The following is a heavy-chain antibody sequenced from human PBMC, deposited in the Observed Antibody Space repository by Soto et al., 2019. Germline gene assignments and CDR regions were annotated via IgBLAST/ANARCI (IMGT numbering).Heavy chain of an antibody. CDR2: INPNSGGT. J-gene: IGHJ3*02. CDR1: GYTFTGYY. CDR3: ARVNGECDDAFDI. D-gene: IGHD3-3*01. V-gene: IGHV1-2*04. Sequence: ASVKVSCKASGYTFTGYYMHWVRQAPGQGLEWMGWINPNSGGTNYAQKFQGWVTMTRDTSISTAYMELSRLTSDDTAVYYCARVNGECDDAFDIWGQGTMVTVSS.